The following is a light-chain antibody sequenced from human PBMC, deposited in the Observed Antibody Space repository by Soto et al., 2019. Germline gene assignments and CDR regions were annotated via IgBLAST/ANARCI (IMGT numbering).Light chain of an antibody. CDR3: QQYDNLPFT. J-gene: IGKJ3*01. V-gene: IGKV1-33*01. CDR2: DAS. Sequence: DIQMTQSPSSLSASVGDRVTTTCQASQDISNNLNWYQQKPGKAPKLLIYDASNLETGVPARFSGSGSGTDFTFTISSLQPEDIATYYCQQYDNLPFTFGPGTKVDIK. CDR1: QDISNN.